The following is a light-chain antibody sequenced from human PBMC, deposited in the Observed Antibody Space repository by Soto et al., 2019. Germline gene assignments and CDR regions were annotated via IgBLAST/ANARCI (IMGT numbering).Light chain of an antibody. J-gene: IGKJ4*01. CDR2: SAS. CDR1: QGIGSS. CDR3: QQTDSFPLT. Sequence: DIQMTQSPSSVSASVGDRVTITCRASQGIGSSLAWYQKEPGKAPKLLIYSASSLQSGVPSRFSGSGSGTDFTLTISSLQPDDFATYYCQQTDSFPLTFGGGTEVEIK. V-gene: IGKV1-12*01.